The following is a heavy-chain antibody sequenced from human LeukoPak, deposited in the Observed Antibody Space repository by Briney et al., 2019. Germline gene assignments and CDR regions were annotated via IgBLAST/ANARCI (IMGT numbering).Heavy chain of an antibody. Sequence: PSETLSLTCTVSGGSISSYYWSWIRQPPGKGLEWIGYVYYSGTTNYNPSLKSRVTISVDTSKNQFSLKLSSVTAADTAVYYCARQGYGSGYYCFDYWGQGTLVTVSS. CDR1: GGSISSYY. J-gene: IGHJ4*02. CDR3: ARQGYGSGYYCFDY. CDR2: VYYSGTT. D-gene: IGHD6-19*01. V-gene: IGHV4-59*01.